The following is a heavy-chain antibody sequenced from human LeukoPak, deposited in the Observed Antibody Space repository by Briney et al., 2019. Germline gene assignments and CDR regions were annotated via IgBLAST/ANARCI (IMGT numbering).Heavy chain of an antibody. D-gene: IGHD3-16*02. J-gene: IGHJ5*02. Sequence: GGSLRLSCAASGFTFNTYAMSWVRQAPGKGLEWVSSISGSGGSTYYADSVKGRFTISRDNSNNTLYLQINSLRAEDTAVYCCAKTPSLWWFDPWGQGTLVTVSS. V-gene: IGHV3-23*01. CDR3: AKTPSLWWFDP. CDR2: ISGSGGST. CDR1: GFTFNTYA.